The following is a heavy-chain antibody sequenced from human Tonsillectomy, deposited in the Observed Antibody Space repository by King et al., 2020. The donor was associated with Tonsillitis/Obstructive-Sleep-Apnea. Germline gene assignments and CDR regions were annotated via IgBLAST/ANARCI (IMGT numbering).Heavy chain of an antibody. Sequence: EVQLVESGGGVVQPGGSLRLSCAASEFTFDDYAMHWVRQAPGKGLEWVSLISGDGTYTYYADSMKGRFTISRDNSKNSLYLQMNSLRTEDTAFYYCAKDQAWSAATAIDVWGQGTMVTVSS. CDR3: AKDQAWSAATAIDV. V-gene: IGHV3-43*02. CDR2: ISGDGTYT. J-gene: IGHJ3*01. D-gene: IGHD2-15*01. CDR1: EFTFDDYA.